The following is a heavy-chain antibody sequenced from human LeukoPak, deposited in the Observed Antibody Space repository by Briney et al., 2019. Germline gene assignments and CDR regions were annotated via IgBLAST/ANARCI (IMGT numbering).Heavy chain of an antibody. CDR1: GGSISSGDYY. D-gene: IGHD1-1*01. J-gene: IGHJ4*02. Sequence: PSQTLSLTCTVSGGSISSGDYYWSWIRQPPGKGLEWIGYIYYSGSTYYNPSLKSRVTISVDTSKNQFSLKLSSVTAADTAVYYCARDLWNGSGAFDYWGQGTLVTVSS. V-gene: IGHV4-30-4*01. CDR2: IYYSGST. CDR3: ARDLWNGSGAFDY.